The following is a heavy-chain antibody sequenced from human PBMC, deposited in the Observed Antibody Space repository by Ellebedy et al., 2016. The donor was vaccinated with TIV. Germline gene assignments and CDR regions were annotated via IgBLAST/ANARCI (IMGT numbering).Heavy chain of an antibody. D-gene: IGHD3-10*01. CDR3: AREGDIPNDY. CDR1: GFTFSGFG. J-gene: IGHJ4*02. Sequence: PGGSLRLSCAASGFTFSGFGMNWVRQAPGKGLEWVSYISSSSSVIKYADSVKGRFTISRDNAKNSLYLQMNTLRVDGTAVYYCAREGDIPNDYWGQGTLVTVSS. CDR2: ISSSSSVI. V-gene: IGHV3-48*04.